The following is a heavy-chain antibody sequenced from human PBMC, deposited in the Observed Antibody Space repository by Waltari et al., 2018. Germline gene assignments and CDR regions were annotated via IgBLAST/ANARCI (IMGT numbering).Heavy chain of an antibody. V-gene: IGHV3-23*01. CDR1: GFTFSSYA. CDR2: ISGSGGST. J-gene: IGHJ4*02. CDR3: AKGGIFSPFDY. Sequence: EVQLLESGGGLVQPGGSLRLSCAASGFTFSSYAMSWVRQAPGKGLEWVSAISGSGGSTYYAEAVKGRFTISRDNAKNTRYLQMNSLRAEDTAVYYCAKGGIFSPFDYWGQGTLVTVSS. D-gene: IGHD1-20*01.